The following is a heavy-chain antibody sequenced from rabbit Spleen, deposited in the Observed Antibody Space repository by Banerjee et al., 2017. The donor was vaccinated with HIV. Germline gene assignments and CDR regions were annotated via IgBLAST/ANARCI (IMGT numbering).Heavy chain of an antibody. CDR3: ARDLVGVIGWNFYL. V-gene: IGHV1S45*01. J-gene: IGHJ4*01. CDR2: IYAGVSGTT. D-gene: IGHD1-1*01. Sequence: QEQLVESGGGLVKPGASLTLTCTASGFSFSSSYWICWVRQAPGKGLEWIACIYAGVSGTTYYASWANGRFTISKTSSTTVTLQMTSLTAADTATYFCARDLVGVIGWNFYLWGQGTLVTVS. CDR1: GFSFSSSYW.